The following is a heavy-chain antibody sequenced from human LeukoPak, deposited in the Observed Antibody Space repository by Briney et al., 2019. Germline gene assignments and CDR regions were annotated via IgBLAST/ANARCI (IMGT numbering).Heavy chain of an antibody. J-gene: IGHJ4*02. V-gene: IGHV1-2*02. CDR2: LNPNDGDT. CDR3: ARANFLYCSSSTCLFDY. D-gene: IGHD2-2*01. CDR1: GYTYTDYY. Sequence: ASVKVSCKASGYTYTDYYMHWVRQAPGQGFEWMGCLNPNDGDTNYAQKFQGRVTMTRDTSISTAHMEVSRLRSDDTAAYYCARANFLYCSSSTCLFDYWGQGTLVTVSS.